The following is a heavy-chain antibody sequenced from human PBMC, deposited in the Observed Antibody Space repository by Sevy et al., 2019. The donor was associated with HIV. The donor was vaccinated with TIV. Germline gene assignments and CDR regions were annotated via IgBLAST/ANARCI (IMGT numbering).Heavy chain of an antibody. CDR2: IYYSGST. V-gene: IGHV4-59*01. CDR1: GGSISSYY. J-gene: IGHJ6*02. Sequence: SETLSLTCTVSGGSISSYYWSWIRQPPGKGLEWIGYIYYSGSTNYNPSLKSRVTISVDTSKNRFSLKLSSVTAADTAVYYCARVIAAARGYYYYGMDVWGQGTTVTVSS. CDR3: ARVIAAARGYYYYGMDV. D-gene: IGHD6-13*01.